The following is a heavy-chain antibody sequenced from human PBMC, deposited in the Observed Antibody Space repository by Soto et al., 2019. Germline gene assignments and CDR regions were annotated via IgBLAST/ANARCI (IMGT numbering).Heavy chain of an antibody. CDR3: AKDTDILAGYFDY. J-gene: IGHJ4*02. D-gene: IGHD2-15*01. Sequence: EVQLLESGGGLVQPGGSLRLSCAASGFSFSSHAMSWVRQAPGKGLEWVSAFSSGGRTYYADSVKGRFTISRDYSKNTRNLQMNSLTVEDTAVYYCAKDTDILAGYFDYWGQGTLVTVSS. V-gene: IGHV3-23*01. CDR2: FSSGGRT. CDR1: GFSFSSHA.